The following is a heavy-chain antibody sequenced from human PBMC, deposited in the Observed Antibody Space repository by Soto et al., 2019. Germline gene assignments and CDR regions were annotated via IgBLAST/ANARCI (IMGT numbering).Heavy chain of an antibody. V-gene: IGHV3-72*01. J-gene: IGHJ4*02. D-gene: IGHD3-3*01. CDR1: GFTFSNAW. Sequence: GGSMRLSCAASGFTFSNAWMSWVRQAPGKGLEWVGRTRNKANSYTTEYAASVKGRFTISRDNSKNTLYLQMNSLRTEDTAVYYCARALDFWSAYFDYWGQGSLVTVSS. CDR2: TRNKANSYTT. CDR3: ARALDFWSAYFDY.